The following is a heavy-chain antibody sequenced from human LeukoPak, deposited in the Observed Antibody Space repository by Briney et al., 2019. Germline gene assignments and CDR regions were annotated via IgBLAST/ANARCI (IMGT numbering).Heavy chain of an antibody. D-gene: IGHD3-9*01. CDR2: INPSGSTI. CDR1: GFTFSDYY. J-gene: IGHJ4*02. CDR3: ASGLQYLDWPIGDS. V-gene: IGHV3-11*01. Sequence: PGGSLRLSCAASGFTFSDYYMTWIRQAPGKGLEWISYINPSGSTIFYADSVKGRFTISRDNAKNSLFLQMNSLRADDTAIYYCASGLQYLDWPIGDSWGQGTLVTVSS.